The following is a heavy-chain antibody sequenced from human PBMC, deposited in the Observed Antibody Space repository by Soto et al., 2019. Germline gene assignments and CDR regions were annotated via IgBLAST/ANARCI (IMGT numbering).Heavy chain of an antibody. V-gene: IGHV2-5*02. CDR3: ADSLLGYCSGGSCHSNWCDP. J-gene: IGHJ5*02. D-gene: IGHD2-15*01. Sequence: QITLKESGPTLVKPTQTLTLTCTFSGFSLSTSGVGVGWIRQPPGKALEWLALIYWDDDKRYSPSLKSSLTNTSDTTKTPVVRTMPNMDPVDTATYYFADSLLGYCSGGSCHSNWCDPWGKGTLVTVSS. CDR1: GFSLSTSGVG. CDR2: IYWDDDK.